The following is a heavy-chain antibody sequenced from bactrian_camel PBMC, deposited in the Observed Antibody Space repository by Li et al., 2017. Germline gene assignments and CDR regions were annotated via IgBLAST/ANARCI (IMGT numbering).Heavy chain of an antibody. Sequence: VQLVESGGGSVQAGGSLRLSCVASGPTYSSLSMGWFRQAPGKEREGVAAIDSDGRSDFGTSSYADSVKGRFAVSLNSAKNTLYLQMNELRPEDTGMYYCAASLGKTYCSAAYFLSRLRPNFGSMGQGTQVTVS. CDR1: GPTYSSLS. D-gene: IGHD2*01. V-gene: IGHV3S42*01. CDR2: IDSDGRSDFGTS. J-gene: IGHJ4*01.